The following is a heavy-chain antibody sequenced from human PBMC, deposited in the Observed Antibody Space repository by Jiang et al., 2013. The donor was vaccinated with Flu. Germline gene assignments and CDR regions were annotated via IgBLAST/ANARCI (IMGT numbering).Heavy chain of an antibody. CDR1: GGSISSSNW. J-gene: IGHJ5*02. Sequence: GPGLVKPSGTLSLTCAVSGGSISSSNWWSWVRQPPGKGLEWIGEIYHSGSTNYNPSLKSRVTISVDKSKNQFSLKLSSVTAADTAVYYCARRVLRYFDWLFRGDNNWFDPWGQGTLVTVSS. CDR3: ARRVLRYFDWLFRGDNNWFDP. V-gene: IGHV4-4*02. D-gene: IGHD3-9*01. CDR2: IYHSGST.